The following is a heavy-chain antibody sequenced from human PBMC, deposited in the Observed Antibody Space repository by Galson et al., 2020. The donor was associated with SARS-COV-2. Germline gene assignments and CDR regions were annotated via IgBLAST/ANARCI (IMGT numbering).Heavy chain of an antibody. J-gene: IGHJ6*02. D-gene: IGHD3-16*01. Sequence: GESLKISCAASGFTFRTYWMHWVRQVSGKGLEWVSRINSDGRSAIYADSVKGRLTISRDNAMNMLYLHMNSLRVDDTAVYYCAREGEDTWYDYVMDAWGQGTTVTVSS. CDR3: AREGEDTWYDYVMDA. V-gene: IGHV3-74*01. CDR2: INSDGRSA. CDR1: GFTFRTYW.